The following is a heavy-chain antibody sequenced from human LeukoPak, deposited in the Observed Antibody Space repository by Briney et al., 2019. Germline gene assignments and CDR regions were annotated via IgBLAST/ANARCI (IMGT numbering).Heavy chain of an antibody. J-gene: IGHJ4*02. D-gene: IGHD3-16*02. CDR3: AKGGRLRLGELSSYYFDY. CDR1: GFTFSSYA. Sequence: GGSLRLSCAASGFTFSSYAMSWVRQAPGKGLEWVSAISGSGGSTYYADSVKGRFTISRDNSKNTLYLQMNSLRAEDTAVYYCAKGGRLRLGELSSYYFDYWGPGTLVTVSS. CDR2: ISGSGGST. V-gene: IGHV3-23*01.